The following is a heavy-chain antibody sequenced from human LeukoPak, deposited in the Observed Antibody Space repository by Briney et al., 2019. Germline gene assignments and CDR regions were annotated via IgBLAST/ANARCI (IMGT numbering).Heavy chain of an antibody. Sequence: PGGSLRLSCAASGFTFSSYAMHWVRQAPGKGLEWVAVISYDGSNKYYADSVKGRFTISRDNSKNTLYLQMNSLRAEDTAVYYCAKDALISFRGAWSQFDSWGQGTLVTVSS. D-gene: IGHD3-16*02. CDR2: ISYDGSNK. CDR3: AKDALISFRGAWSQFDS. CDR1: GFTFSSYA. J-gene: IGHJ4*02. V-gene: IGHV3-30-3*01.